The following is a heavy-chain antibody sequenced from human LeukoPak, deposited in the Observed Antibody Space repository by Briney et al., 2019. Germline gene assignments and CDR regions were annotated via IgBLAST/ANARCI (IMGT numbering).Heavy chain of an antibody. V-gene: IGHV1-69*05. CDR2: IIPIFGTA. D-gene: IGHD6-6*01. CDR3: ARRYSSSSGDYFDY. CDR1: GDTFSSYA. Sequence: SVTVSCKASGDTFSSYAISWVRQAPGQGLEWMGGIIPIFGTANYAQKFQGRVTITTDESTSTAYMELSSLRSEDTAVYYCARRYSSSSGDYFDYWGQGTLVTVSS. J-gene: IGHJ4*02.